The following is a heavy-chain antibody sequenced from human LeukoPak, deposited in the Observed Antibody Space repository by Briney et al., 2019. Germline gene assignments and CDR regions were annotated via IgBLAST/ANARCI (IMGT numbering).Heavy chain of an antibody. V-gene: IGHV3-23*01. CDR3: ANYGRHFAS. CDR2: VSSSGDKT. Sequence: GGSLRLSCATSGFTFNNYAMSWVRQAPGKGLEWVSLVSSSGDKTYYPESVKGRFTISRDNSKNTLYLQMDSLRAEDTAVYYCANYGRHFASWGQGTLVTVSP. CDR1: GFTFNNYA. D-gene: IGHD4-17*01. J-gene: IGHJ4*02.